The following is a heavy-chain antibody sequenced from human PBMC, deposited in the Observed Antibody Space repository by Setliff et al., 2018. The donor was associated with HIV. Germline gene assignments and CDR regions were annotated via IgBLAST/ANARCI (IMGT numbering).Heavy chain of an antibody. Sequence: SETLSLTCSVSGGSIRSSTYYWVWIRQPPGKGLEWIGSIHYGGTTFFNPSLKSRVHISGDRSPDQFSLKLSSVTASDTAVYYCARRLKEDYSNPSAGYHRDMDVWGNGTTVTVSS. J-gene: IGHJ6*03. V-gene: IGHV4-39*01. CDR3: ARRLKEDYSNPSAGYHRDMDV. CDR2: IHYGGTT. CDR1: GGSIRSSTYY. D-gene: IGHD4-4*01.